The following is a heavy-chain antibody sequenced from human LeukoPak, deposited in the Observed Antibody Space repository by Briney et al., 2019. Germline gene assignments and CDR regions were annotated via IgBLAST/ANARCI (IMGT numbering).Heavy chain of an antibody. V-gene: IGHV4-4*02. D-gene: IGHD3-16*02. Sequence: PSETLSLTCAVSGGSISSSNWWSWVRQPPGKGLEWIGEIYHSGSTNYNPSLKSRVTISVDKSKNQFSLKLSSVTAADTAVYYCARVRYYDYVWGSYPLDYWGQGTLVTVSS. CDR1: GGSISSSNW. CDR3: ARVRYYDYVWGSYPLDY. J-gene: IGHJ4*02. CDR2: IYHSGST.